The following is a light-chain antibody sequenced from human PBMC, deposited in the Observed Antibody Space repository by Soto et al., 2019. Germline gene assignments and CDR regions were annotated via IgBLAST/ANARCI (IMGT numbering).Light chain of an antibody. CDR3: ISYTNSITRYV. CDR2: EVS. CDR1: SSDVGGYNF. V-gene: IGLV2-14*01. Sequence: QSALTQPASVSGSPGQSITISCTGTSSDVGGYNFVSWYQQHPDKAPKLMIYEVSNRPSGVSNRFSGSKSGNTASLTISGLQADDEANYYCISYTNSITRYVFGTGTKLTVL. J-gene: IGLJ1*01.